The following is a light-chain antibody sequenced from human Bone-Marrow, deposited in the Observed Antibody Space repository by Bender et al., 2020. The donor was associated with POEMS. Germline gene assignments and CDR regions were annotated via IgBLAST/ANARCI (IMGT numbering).Light chain of an antibody. CDR2: AVS. Sequence: QSALTQPASVSGSPGQSITISCTGTSSDVGGYNFVSWYQQHPGKAPKLMIYAVSNRASGISDRFSASKSGNTASLTISGLQAEDEADYYCYSYAGSLYVFGTGTKVTVL. V-gene: IGLV2-14*03. CDR1: SSDVGGYNF. CDR3: YSYAGSLYV. J-gene: IGLJ1*01.